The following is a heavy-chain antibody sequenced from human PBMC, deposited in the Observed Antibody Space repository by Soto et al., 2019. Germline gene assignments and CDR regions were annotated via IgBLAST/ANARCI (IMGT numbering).Heavy chain of an antibody. CDR2: IKQSGSDR. J-gene: IGHJ5*02. CDR3: PGVKSWAVSP. V-gene: IGHV3-7*01. CDR1: GFTFSSYW. Sequence: EVQLVESGGGLVQPGGSLGLSCAASGFTFSSYWMSWVRLAPGKGLEWVAHIKQSGSDRYYVDSVRGRFTISRDNANSSLYLQMNSLIVEDTAMDYGPGVKSWAVSPWGQGTLVTVSS. D-gene: IGHD3-10*01.